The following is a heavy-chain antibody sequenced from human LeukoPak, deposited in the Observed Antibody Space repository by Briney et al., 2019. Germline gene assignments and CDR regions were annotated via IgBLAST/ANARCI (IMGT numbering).Heavy chain of an antibody. V-gene: IGHV3-9*01. Sequence: GGSLRLSCAASGFTFDDYAMHWVRHAPGKGLAWVSGISWNSGSISYADCVKGRFTISRDNAKNSLYLQMNSLRAEDTALYYCAKGKYSGYDECPLYFDYWGQGTLVTVSS. CDR1: GFTFDDYA. CDR3: AKGKYSGYDECPLYFDY. J-gene: IGHJ4*02. CDR2: ISWNSGSI. D-gene: IGHD5-12*01.